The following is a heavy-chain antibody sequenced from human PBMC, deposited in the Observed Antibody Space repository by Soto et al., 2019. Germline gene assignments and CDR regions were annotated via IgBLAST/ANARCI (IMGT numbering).Heavy chain of an antibody. J-gene: IGHJ5*02. Sequence: PGGSLRLSCTVSGFAFRHNYLTWIRHAPVKGLEWLSYISTSGSPAYYADSVKGRFTISTDNAKKSLYLQMDSLRAEDTGVYYCATGGIYYEAWGQGILVTVCS. CDR3: ATGGIYYEA. CDR2: ISTSGSPA. D-gene: IGHD1-26*01. V-gene: IGHV3-11*01. CDR1: GFAFRHNY.